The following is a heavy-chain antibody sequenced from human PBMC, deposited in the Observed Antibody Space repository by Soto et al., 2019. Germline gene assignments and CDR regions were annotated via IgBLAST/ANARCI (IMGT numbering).Heavy chain of an antibody. Sequence: QVQLVESGGGVVQPGRSLRLSCAASRFTFSSYAMHWVRQAPGKGLEWVAVIWYDGSNKHYADSVKGRFTISRDNSKTTLYLQMNNLRAEDTAGYYCARDPSSWLDYWGQGTLVTVSS. D-gene: IGHD6-13*01. CDR3: ARDPSSWLDY. CDR2: IWYDGSNK. J-gene: IGHJ4*02. V-gene: IGHV3-33*01. CDR1: RFTFSSYA.